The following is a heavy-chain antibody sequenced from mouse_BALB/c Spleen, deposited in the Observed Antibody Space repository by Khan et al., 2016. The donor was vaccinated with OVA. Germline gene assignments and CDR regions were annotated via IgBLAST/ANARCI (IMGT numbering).Heavy chain of an antibody. CDR3: ARQLFGAMDH. Sequence: EVQLQESGGGLVQPGGSLKLSCATSGFTFSDYYMYWVRQTPEKRLEWVAYISNGGGSTYYPDNVKGRFTISRDNAKHTMYLQLSRLKSEDTAIYYCARQLFGAMDHWGQGTSVTVSS. V-gene: IGHV5-12*02. J-gene: IGHJ4*01. CDR1: GFTFSDYY. CDR2: ISNGGGST.